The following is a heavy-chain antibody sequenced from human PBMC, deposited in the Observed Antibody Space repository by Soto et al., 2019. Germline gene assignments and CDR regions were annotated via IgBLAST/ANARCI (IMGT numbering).Heavy chain of an antibody. CDR2: IHSSGST. Sequence: SETLSLTCTVSDDSISTFYWSWMRQPPGKGLEWIGYIHSSGSTNYNPSLKSQVIISVDTSNNQFFLKLTSATAADTAGYSCERVRSLLLDYWGQGTLVTV. V-gene: IGHV4-59*01. CDR3: ERVRSLLLDY. D-gene: IGHD3-3*01. CDR1: DDSISTFY. J-gene: IGHJ4*02.